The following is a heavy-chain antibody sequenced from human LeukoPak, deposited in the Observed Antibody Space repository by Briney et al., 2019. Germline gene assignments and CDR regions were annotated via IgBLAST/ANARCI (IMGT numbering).Heavy chain of an antibody. CDR3: ARQLERRYYFDY. D-gene: IGHD1-1*01. J-gene: IGHJ4*02. CDR2: IYYSGST. CDR1: GGSISSYY. V-gene: IGHV4-59*01. Sequence: SETLSLTCTVSGGSISSYYWSWIRQPPGKGLEWIGYIYYSGSTNYNPSLKSRVTISVDTSKNQFSLKLSSVTAADTAVYYCARQLERRYYFDYWGQATLVTVSS.